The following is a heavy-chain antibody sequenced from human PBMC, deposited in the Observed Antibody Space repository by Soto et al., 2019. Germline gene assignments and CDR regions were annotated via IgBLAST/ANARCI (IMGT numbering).Heavy chain of an antibody. J-gene: IGHJ5*02. CDR1: GFNFSFYW. CDR2: INPSGDFT. CDR3: ARDNSNMVRGVPFWWFDP. D-gene: IGHD3-10*01. V-gene: IGHV1-46*01. Sequence: QVQLVQSGAEVKKPGASVKVSCKASGFNFSFYWMHWVRQAPGQGLEWMGLINPSGDFTIYAQRFQGGLTVTRDTSTTTVYMELSSLRFEDTAVYYCARDNSNMVRGVPFWWFDPWGQGTLVTVSS.